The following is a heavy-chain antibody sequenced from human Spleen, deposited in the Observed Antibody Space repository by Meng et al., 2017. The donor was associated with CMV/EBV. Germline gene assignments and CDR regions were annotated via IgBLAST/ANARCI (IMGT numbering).Heavy chain of an antibody. CDR3: ARDYALFLDH. CDR1: GFTFSSYG. CDR2: MSHDGNSK. Sequence: GESLKISCAASGFTFSSYGMHWVRQAPGKGLEWVAVMSHDGNSKYYADSVKGRFTISRDNSQNTLYLQMNSLRTEDTAVYFCARDYALFLDHWGRGTLVTVSS. V-gene: IGHV3-30*06. J-gene: IGHJ4*02. D-gene: IGHD3-16*01.